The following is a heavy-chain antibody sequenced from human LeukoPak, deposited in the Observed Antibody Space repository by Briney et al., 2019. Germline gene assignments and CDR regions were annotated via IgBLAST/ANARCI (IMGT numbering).Heavy chain of an antibody. J-gene: IGHJ4*02. V-gene: IGHV3-23*01. CDR3: AREAYDDCSGSLDY. CDR2: INGRGVST. CDR1: GFKFSTYA. D-gene: IGHD3-22*01. Sequence: GGSLRLSCAASGFKFSTYAMSWVRQAPGKGLEWVACINGRGVSTYYADSVKGRYTISRDNSKNTLYLHMSSLRADDTAIYYCAREAYDDCSGSLDYWGQGTLVTVSS.